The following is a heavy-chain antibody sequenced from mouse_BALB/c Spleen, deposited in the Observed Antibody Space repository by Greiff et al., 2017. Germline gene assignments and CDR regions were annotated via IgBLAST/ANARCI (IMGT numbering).Heavy chain of an antibody. CDR3: AEGYYDYDRFAY. V-gene: IGHV1-9*01. D-gene: IGHD2-4*01. CDR2: ILPGSGST. CDR1: GYTFSSYW. J-gene: IGHJ3*01. Sequence: QVQLQQSGAELMKPGASVKISCKATGYTFSSYWIEWVKQRPGHGLEWIGEILPGSGSTNYNEKFKGKATFTADTSSNTAYMQLSSLTSEDSAVYYCAEGYYDYDRFAYWGQGTLVTVSA.